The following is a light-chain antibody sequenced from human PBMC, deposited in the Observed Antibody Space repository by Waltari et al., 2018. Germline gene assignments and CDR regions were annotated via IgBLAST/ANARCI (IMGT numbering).Light chain of an antibody. Sequence: DIVLPQSPPTLSLSPGESATLSCRASQSVNTYLAWYQQKPGQAPRLLIYDASNRATGIPARFVGSGSGTDFTLTISRLEPEDFAVYYCQERSNWPGGSFGGGTKVEIK. CDR1: QSVNTY. CDR2: DAS. J-gene: IGKJ4*01. V-gene: IGKV3-11*01. CDR3: QERSNWPGGS.